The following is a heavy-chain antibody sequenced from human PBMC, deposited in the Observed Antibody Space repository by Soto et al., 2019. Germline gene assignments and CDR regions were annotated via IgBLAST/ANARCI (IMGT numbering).Heavy chain of an antibody. V-gene: IGHV1-18*01. CDR1: GYTFTSYG. D-gene: IGHD6-19*01. CDR3: ASVYSSGWYVWWFDP. J-gene: IGHJ5*02. CDR2: ISAYNGNT. Sequence: QVQLVQSGAEVKKPGASVKVSCKASGYTFTSYGISWVRQAPGQGLEWMGWISAYNGNTNYAQKLQGRVTMTTDTSTSTAYMELRSLRSDDTAVYYCASVYSSGWYVWWFDPWGQGTLVTVSS.